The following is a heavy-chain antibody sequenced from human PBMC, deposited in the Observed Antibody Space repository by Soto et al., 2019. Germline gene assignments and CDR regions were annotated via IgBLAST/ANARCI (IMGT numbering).Heavy chain of an antibody. J-gene: IGHJ4*02. CDR3: ARVGSLCSGGSCLYYFDY. V-gene: IGHV4-39*01. CDR2: IYYSGST. CDR1: GGSISSSSYY. Sequence: SETLSLTCTVSGGSISSSSYYWGWIRQPPGKGLEWIGSIYYSGSTYYNPSLKSRVTISVDTSKNQFSLKLSSVTAADTAVYYCARVGSLCSGGSCLYYFDYWGQGTLVTVSS. D-gene: IGHD2-15*01.